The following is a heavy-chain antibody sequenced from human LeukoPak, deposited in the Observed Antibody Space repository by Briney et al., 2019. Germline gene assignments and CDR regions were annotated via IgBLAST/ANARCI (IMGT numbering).Heavy chain of an antibody. V-gene: IGHV3-23*01. CDR2: ISGSGGST. D-gene: IGHD2-15*01. CDR3: ARARYCSGGSCSYFDY. J-gene: IGHJ4*02. Sequence: PGGSLRLSCAASGFTFSSYAMSWVRQAPGKGLEWVSAISGSGGSTYYADSVKGRFTISRDNSKNTLYLQMNSLRAEDTAVYYCARARYCSGGSCSYFDYRGQGTLVTVSS. CDR1: GFTFSSYA.